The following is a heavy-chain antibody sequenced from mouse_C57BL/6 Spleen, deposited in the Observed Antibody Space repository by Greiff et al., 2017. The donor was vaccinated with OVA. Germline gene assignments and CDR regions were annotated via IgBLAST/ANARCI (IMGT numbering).Heavy chain of an antibody. CDR2: INPSSGYT. J-gene: IGHJ2*01. Sequence: QVQLQQSGAELAKPGASVKLSCKASGYTFTSYWMHWVKQRPGQGLEWIGYINPSSGYTKYNQKFKDKATLTADKCSSTAYMQLSSQAYEDSAVYYCASPSPGDYWGQGTTLTVSS. CDR1: GYTFTSYW. V-gene: IGHV1-7*01. CDR3: ASPSPGDY.